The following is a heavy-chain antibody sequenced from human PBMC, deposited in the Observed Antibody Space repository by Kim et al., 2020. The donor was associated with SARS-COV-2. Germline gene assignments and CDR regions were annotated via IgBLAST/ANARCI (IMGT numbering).Heavy chain of an antibody. CDR3: ARDSEPYCSSTSCYYYYYMDV. Sequence: GGSLRLSCAASGFTVSSNYMSWVRQAPGKGLEWVSVIYSGGSTYYADSVKGRFTISRDNSKNTLYIQMNSLRAEDRAVYYCARDSEPYCSSTSCYYYYYMDVWGKGTTVTVSS. D-gene: IGHD2-2*01. V-gene: IGHV3-66*01. J-gene: IGHJ6*03. CDR1: GFTVSSNY. CDR2: IYSGGST.